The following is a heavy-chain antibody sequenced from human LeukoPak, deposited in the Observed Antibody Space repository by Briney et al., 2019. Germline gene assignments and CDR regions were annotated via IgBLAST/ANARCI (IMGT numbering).Heavy chain of an antibody. V-gene: IGHV3-48*03. D-gene: IGHD3-22*01. Sequence: PGGSLRLSCAASGFTFSYYEINWFRQAPGKGLEWVSYISSSGGTIYYADSVKGRFTSSRDNAKNSLYLQMNSLRAEDTAVYYCARDFVRGSGYYRLDYWGQGSLVTVSS. J-gene: IGHJ4*02. CDR3: ARDFVRGSGYYRLDY. CDR2: ISSSGGTI. CDR1: GFTFSYYE.